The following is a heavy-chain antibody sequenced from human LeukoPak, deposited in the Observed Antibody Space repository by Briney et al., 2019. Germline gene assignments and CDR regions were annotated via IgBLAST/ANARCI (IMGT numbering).Heavy chain of an antibody. D-gene: IGHD2-15*01. Sequence: GRSLRLSCAASGFTFSSYGMHWVRQAPGKGLEWVAVISYDGSNKYYADSVKGRFTISRDNSKNTLYLQMNSLRAEDTAVYYCAKWPYCSGGSCAGDYWGQGTLVTVSS. J-gene: IGHJ4*02. CDR1: GFTFSSYG. CDR3: AKWPYCSGGSCAGDY. CDR2: ISYDGSNK. V-gene: IGHV3-30*18.